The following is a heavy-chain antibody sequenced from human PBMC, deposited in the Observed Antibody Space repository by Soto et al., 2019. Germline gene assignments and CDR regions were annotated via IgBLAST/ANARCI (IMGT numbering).Heavy chain of an antibody. CDR1: GFTFSSYA. J-gene: IGHJ4*02. Sequence: SLRLSCSASGFTFSSYAMSWVRQAPGKGLEWVSAISGSGGSTYYADSVKGRFTISRDNSKNTLYLQMNSLRAEDTAVYYCAKEAAPLYYDFWSGYPHGDYWGQGTLVTVS. CDR3: AKEAAPLYYDFWSGYPHGDY. CDR2: ISGSGGST. D-gene: IGHD3-3*01. V-gene: IGHV3-23*01.